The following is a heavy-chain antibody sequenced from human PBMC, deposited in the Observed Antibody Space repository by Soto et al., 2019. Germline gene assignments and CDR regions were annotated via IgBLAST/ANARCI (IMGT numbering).Heavy chain of an antibody. J-gene: IGHJ4*02. D-gene: IGHD1-1*01. V-gene: IGHV3-23*01. CDR2: LSGSGTMR. Sequence: EVQLLESGGGLVPPGGSLRLSCAASGFSFRNYAMTWVRQAPGNELYWVSGLSGSGTMRYYADSVKRRFISSRDNAQNTLFLQMDNLRVEDSAVYYCAKEAEENENVPIPGDNWGQGTPVTVSS. CDR1: GFSFRNYA. CDR3: AKEAEENENVPIPGDN.